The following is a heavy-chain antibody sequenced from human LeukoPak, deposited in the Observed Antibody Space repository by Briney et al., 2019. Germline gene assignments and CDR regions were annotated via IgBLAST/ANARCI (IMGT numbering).Heavy chain of an antibody. CDR1: GGSFSGYY. Sequence: PSETLSLTCAVYGGSFSGYYWSWIRQPPGKGLEWIGEINHSGSTNYNPSLKSRVTISVDTSKNQFSLKLSSVTAADTAVYYCASRLVNRAFDIWGQGTMVTVSS. D-gene: IGHD3-9*01. CDR3: ASRLVNRAFDI. J-gene: IGHJ3*02. V-gene: IGHV4-34*01. CDR2: INHSGST.